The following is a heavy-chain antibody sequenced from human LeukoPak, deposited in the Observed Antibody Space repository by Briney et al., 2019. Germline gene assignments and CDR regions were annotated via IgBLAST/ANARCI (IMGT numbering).Heavy chain of an antibody. CDR2: IYTSGST. J-gene: IGHJ6*03. D-gene: IGHD1-26*01. Sequence: PSETLSLTCTVSGGSISSGSYYWSWIRQPAGKGLEWIGRIYTSGSTNYNPSLKSRVTISVDTSKNQFSLKLSAVTAADTAVYYCARVGSGSYLNYYYYMDVWGKGTTVTVSS. V-gene: IGHV4-61*02. CDR3: ARVGSGSYLNYYYYMDV. CDR1: GGSISSGSYY.